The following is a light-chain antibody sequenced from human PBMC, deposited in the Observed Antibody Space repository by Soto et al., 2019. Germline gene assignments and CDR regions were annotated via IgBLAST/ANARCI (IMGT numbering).Light chain of an antibody. V-gene: IGKV1-33*01. Sequence: DIQMTQSPSSLSASVGDRVTITCRASQDISNYLNWYQQRPGKAPKLLIYDASNLERGVPSRFSGNRSGTDFTFAITSLQPEDVATYYCQQSDSLPITFGQGTRLEI. J-gene: IGKJ5*01. CDR3: QQSDSLPIT. CDR1: QDISNY. CDR2: DAS.